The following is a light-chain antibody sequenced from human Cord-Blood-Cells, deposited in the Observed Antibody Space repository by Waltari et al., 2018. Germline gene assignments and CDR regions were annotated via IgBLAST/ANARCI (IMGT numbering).Light chain of an antibody. CDR2: GAS. Sequence: EIVLTQSPGTLSLSPGERATLSCRASQSVSSSYLAWYQQKPSQAPMLLIYGASSRATGIPDRFSGSGSGTDCTLTISRLEPEDFAVYYCQQYGSSRTFGQGTKVEIK. CDR1: QSVSSSY. CDR3: QQYGSSRT. V-gene: IGKV3-20*01. J-gene: IGKJ1*01.